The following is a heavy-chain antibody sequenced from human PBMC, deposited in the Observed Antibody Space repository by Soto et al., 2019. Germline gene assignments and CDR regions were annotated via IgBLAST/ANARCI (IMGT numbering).Heavy chain of an antibody. Sequence: QVQLVQSGAEVQKPGSSVKVSCKASGGTFSNYAISWVRQAPGQGLEWMGGFTPIFGKANYAQKFQGRVTITADESTSTAYMELSSLRSEDTAVYYCARGWSYDILTGYSYWGQGTLVTVSS. D-gene: IGHD3-9*01. V-gene: IGHV1-69*01. CDR3: ARGWSYDILTGYSY. CDR2: FTPIFGKA. CDR1: GGTFSNYA. J-gene: IGHJ4*02.